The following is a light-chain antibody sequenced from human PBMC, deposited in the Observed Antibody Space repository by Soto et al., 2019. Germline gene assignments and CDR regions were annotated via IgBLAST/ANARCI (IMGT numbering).Light chain of an antibody. J-gene: IGLJ3*02. CDR2: SNN. Sequence: QSVLTQPPSASGTPGQRVTISCSGSSSNIESYTVNWYQQLPGTAPKLLIYSNNQRPSGVPDRFSGSKSGTSASLAISGLQSEDEADFYCAGWDDSLNGGVFGGGTKLTVL. CDR1: SSNIESYT. CDR3: AGWDDSLNGGV. V-gene: IGLV1-44*01.